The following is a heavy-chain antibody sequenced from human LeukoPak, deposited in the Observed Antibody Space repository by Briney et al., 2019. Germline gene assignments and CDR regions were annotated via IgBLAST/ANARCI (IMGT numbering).Heavy chain of an antibody. CDR1: GFTFSSYW. CDR3: AKDGNWARFEN. Sequence: GGSLRLSCAASGFTFSSYWMHWVRQAPGKGLVWVSRINSDGSSTRYADSVKGRFTISRDNSKNTLYLQMNSPRAEDTAAYYCAKDGNWARFENWGQGTLVTVSS. V-gene: IGHV3-74*01. CDR2: INSDGSST. J-gene: IGHJ4*02. D-gene: IGHD7-27*01.